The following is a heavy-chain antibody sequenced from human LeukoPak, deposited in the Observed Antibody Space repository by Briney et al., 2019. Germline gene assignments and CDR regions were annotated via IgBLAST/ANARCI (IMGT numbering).Heavy chain of an antibody. CDR2: ISYDGSNK. CDR3: VKGGSSSSNAFDY. V-gene: IGHV3-30-3*01. J-gene: IGHJ4*02. D-gene: IGHD6-6*01. Sequence: GGSLRLSCAASGFTFSSYAMHWVRQAPGKGLEWVAVISYDGSNKYYADSVKGRFTISRDNSKNTLYLQMNSLRAEDTAVYYCVKGGSSSSNAFDYWGQGTLVTVSS. CDR1: GFTFSSYA.